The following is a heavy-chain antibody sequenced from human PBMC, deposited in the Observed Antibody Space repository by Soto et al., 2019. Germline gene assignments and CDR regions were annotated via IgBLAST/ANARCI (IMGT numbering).Heavy chain of an antibody. CDR2: ISSSSSFT. Sequence: QVQLVESGGGLVKPGGSLRLSCAASGFTFSDYYMSWIRQAPGKGLEWVSYISSSSSFTNYADSVKGRFTISRDNAKNSLYLQMNSLRAEDTAVYYCATSHSGYDMIDYWGQGTLVTVSS. V-gene: IGHV3-11*06. J-gene: IGHJ4*02. CDR1: GFTFSDYY. D-gene: IGHD5-12*01. CDR3: ATSHSGYDMIDY.